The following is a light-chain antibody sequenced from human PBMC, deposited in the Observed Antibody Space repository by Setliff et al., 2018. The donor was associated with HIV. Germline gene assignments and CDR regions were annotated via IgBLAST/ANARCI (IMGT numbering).Light chain of an antibody. V-gene: IGKV4-1*01. J-gene: IGKJ3*01. CDR1: QSVLSSFNNKNY. Sequence: DIVMTQSPDSLSVSLGERATINCKSSQSVLSSFNNKNYLGWYRKKPGQPPRLLIYWASSRESGVPDRFSGSGSGTDFTLTISSLQAEDVAVYYCQQYYTAPLFVGPGTKVDIK. CDR3: QQYYTAPLF. CDR2: WAS.